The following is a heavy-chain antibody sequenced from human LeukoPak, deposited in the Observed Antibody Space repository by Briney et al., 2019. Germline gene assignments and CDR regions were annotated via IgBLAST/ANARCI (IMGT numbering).Heavy chain of an antibody. CDR3: ARYGDYSNYYYYGMDV. Sequence: ASVKVSCKASGGAFSSYAISWVRQAPGQGLEWMGGIIPIFGTANYAQKFQGRVTITADESTSTAYMELGSLRSEDTAVYYCARYGDYSNYYYYGMDVWGQGTTVTVSS. CDR1: GGAFSSYA. CDR2: IIPIFGTA. J-gene: IGHJ6*02. V-gene: IGHV1-69*13. D-gene: IGHD4-11*01.